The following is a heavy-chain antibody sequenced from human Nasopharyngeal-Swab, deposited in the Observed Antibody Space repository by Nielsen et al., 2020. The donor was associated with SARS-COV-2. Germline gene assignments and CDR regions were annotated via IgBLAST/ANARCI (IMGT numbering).Heavy chain of an antibody. CDR2: IYYSGST. CDR1: GGSISSYY. CDR3: AALEMATIIFDY. J-gene: IGHJ4*02. V-gene: IGHV4-59*01. D-gene: IGHD5-24*01. Sequence: SETLSLTCTVSGGSISSYYWNWIRQPPGQGLERIGYIYYSGSTNYNPSLNSRVTISVVTSKNQFSLKLSSVTAADTAVYYCAALEMATIIFDYWGQGTLVTVSS.